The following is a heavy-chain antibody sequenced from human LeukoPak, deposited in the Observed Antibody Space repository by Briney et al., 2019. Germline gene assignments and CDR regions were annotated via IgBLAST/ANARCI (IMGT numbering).Heavy chain of an antibody. CDR2: ISGSGRST. J-gene: IGHJ4*02. CDR3: AKDTEAIFGVVVPYLDN. Sequence: SGGSLRLSCAASGSTFASYAMSWVRQAAGKGLEWVSGISGSGRSTYYADSVKGRFTISRDNSKNTLYLQMNTLRAEDTAVYYCAKDTEAIFGVVVPYLDNWGQGTLVTVSS. CDR1: GSTFASYA. D-gene: IGHD3-3*01. V-gene: IGHV3-23*01.